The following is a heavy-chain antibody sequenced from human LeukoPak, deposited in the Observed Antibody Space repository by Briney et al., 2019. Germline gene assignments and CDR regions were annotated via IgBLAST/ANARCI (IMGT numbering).Heavy chain of an antibody. CDR1: GGSISSYY. CDR2: IYYSGST. CDR3: ARGGTIFGVAISNWFDP. D-gene: IGHD3-3*01. V-gene: IGHV4-59*12. J-gene: IGHJ5*02. Sequence: PSETLSLTCTVSGGSISSYYWSWIRQPPGKGLEWIGYIYYSGSTNYNPSLKSRVTISVDTSKNQFSLKLSSVTAADTAVYYCARGGTIFGVAISNWFDPWGQGTLVTVSS.